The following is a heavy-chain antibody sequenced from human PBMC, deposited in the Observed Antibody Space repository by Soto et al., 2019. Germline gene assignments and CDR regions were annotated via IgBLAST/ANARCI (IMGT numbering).Heavy chain of an antibody. V-gene: IGHV3-23*01. CDR1: GFTFSSYA. D-gene: IGHD1-26*01. CDR2: ISGSGGST. J-gene: IGHJ4*02. Sequence: GGSLRLSCAASGFTFSSYAMSWVRQAPGKGLEWVSGISGSGGSTNHADSVKGRFTISRDNSENTLYLQLNSLRAEDTAVYFCAKGTKGSGSYYFDYRGQGTLVTVSS. CDR3: AKGTKGSGSYYFDY.